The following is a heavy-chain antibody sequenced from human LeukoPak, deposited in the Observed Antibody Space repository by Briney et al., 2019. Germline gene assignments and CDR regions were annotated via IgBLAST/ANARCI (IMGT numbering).Heavy chain of an antibody. J-gene: IGHJ2*01. CDR3: ARVFTIFGVVIMGPRGYFDL. CDR1: GGSISSSSYY. D-gene: IGHD3-3*01. Sequence: SETLSLTCTVSGGSISSSSYYWGWIRQPPGKGLEWIGSIYYSGSTYYNPSLKSRVTISVDTSKNQFSLKLSSVTAADTAVYYCARVFTIFGVVIMGPRGYFDLWGRGTLVTVSS. V-gene: IGHV4-39*07. CDR2: IYYSGST.